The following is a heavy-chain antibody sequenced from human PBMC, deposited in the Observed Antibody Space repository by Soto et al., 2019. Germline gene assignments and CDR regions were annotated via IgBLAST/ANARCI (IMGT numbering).Heavy chain of an antibody. CDR3: AKKSLFSMGLDQ. Sequence: GGSLRLSCADSGFTFSSYAMSWVRQAPGKGLEWVSLISGDGDHTYYADSVKGRFTISRDDSKNTLYLRMNSLRVEDTAVYYCAKKSLFSMGLDQWGQGTLVTVSS. D-gene: IGHD3-3*01. CDR2: ISGDGDHT. J-gene: IGHJ4*02. CDR1: GFTFSSYA. V-gene: IGHV3-23*01.